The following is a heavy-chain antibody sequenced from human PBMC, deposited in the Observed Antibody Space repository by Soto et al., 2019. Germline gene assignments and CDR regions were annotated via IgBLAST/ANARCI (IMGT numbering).Heavy chain of an antibody. Sequence: QVQLVQSGAEVKKPGSSVKVSCKACGGTFSAYSISWVRQAPGQGLEWMGGSIPIFGTANYAQKFQGRVTITADESTSTTYMELRSLRSEDTAVYYCATGGQHRKVSNYYGMDVWGQGTTVTVSS. D-gene: IGHD6-13*01. CDR1: GGTFSAYS. V-gene: IGHV1-69*01. J-gene: IGHJ6*02. CDR3: ATGGQHRKVSNYYGMDV. CDR2: SIPIFGTA.